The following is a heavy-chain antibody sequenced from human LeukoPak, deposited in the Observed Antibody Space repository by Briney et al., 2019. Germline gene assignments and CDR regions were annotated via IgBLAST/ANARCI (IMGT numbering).Heavy chain of an antibody. V-gene: IGHV3-13*01. CDR2: IGTAGDT. CDR1: GFTFSSYD. Sequence: AGGSLRLSCAASGFTFSSYDMHWVRQATGKGLEWVSAIGTAGDTYYPGSVKGRFTISRENAKNSLYLQINSLRAGDTAVYYCARASPWGDYFDYWGQGTLVTVSS. D-gene: IGHD3-16*01. J-gene: IGHJ4*02. CDR3: ARASPWGDYFDY.